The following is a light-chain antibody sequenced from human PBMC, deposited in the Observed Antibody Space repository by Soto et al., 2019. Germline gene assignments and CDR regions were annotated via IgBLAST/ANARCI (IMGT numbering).Light chain of an antibody. CDR3: QSYDSSLSGVV. Sequence: QSVLTQPPSVSGAPGQRGTISCTGSSSNIGAGYDVHWYQQLPGTAPKLLIYGNSNRPSGVPDRFSGSKSGTSASLAITGLQPEDEADYYCQSYDSSLSGVVFGGRTKLTVL. CDR2: GNS. CDR1: SSNIGAGYD. J-gene: IGLJ2*01. V-gene: IGLV1-40*01.